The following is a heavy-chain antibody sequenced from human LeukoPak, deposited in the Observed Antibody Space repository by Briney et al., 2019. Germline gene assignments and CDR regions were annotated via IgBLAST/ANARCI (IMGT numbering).Heavy chain of an antibody. CDR1: GGSISSSSYY. V-gene: IGHV4-39*07. CDR2: IYYSGST. D-gene: IGHD3-9*01. CDR3: ARGATIFLVDV. J-gene: IGHJ6*02. Sequence: PSETLSLTCTVSGGSISSSSYYWGWIRQPPGKGLEWIESIYYSGSTYYNPSLKSRVTISVDTSKNQFSLKLSSVTAADTAVYYCARGATIFLVDVWGQGTTVTVSS.